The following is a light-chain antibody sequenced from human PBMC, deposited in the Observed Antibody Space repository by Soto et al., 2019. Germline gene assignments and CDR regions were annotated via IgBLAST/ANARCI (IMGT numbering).Light chain of an antibody. CDR1: QSVSSY. CDR3: QHRSIWPVS. Sequence: EIVLTQSPATLSLSPGERATLSCRASQSVSSYLAWYQQKPGQAPRLLIFDASNRATGIPARFSGSGSGTDFTLTISSLEPEDFAVYYCQHRSIWPVSFGQGTRL. J-gene: IGKJ5*01. CDR2: DAS. V-gene: IGKV3-11*01.